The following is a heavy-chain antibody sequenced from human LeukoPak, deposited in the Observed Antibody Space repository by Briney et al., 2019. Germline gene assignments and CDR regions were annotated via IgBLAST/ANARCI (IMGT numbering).Heavy chain of an antibody. CDR1: GFTFSSYG. CDR2: ISYDGSNK. D-gene: IGHD1-26*01. V-gene: IGHV3-30*03. Sequence: GGSLRLSCAASGFTFSSYGMHWVRQAPGKGLEWVAVISYDGSNKYYADSVKGRFTISRDNSKNTLYLQMSSLRSEDTAVYYCARGVHGSEFDYWGQGTLVTVSS. J-gene: IGHJ4*02. CDR3: ARGVHGSEFDY.